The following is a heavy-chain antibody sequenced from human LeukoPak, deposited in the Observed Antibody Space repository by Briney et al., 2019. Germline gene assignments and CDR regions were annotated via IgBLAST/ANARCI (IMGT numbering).Heavy chain of an antibody. V-gene: IGHV3-30*18. D-gene: IGHD6-13*01. CDR3: AKDLDVVSSSSWYFDY. CDR2: ISYDGSNK. J-gene: IGHJ4*02. Sequence: GGSLRLPCAASGFTFSSYGMHWVRQAPGKGLEWVAVISYDGSNKYYADSVKGRFTISRDNSKNTLYLQMNSLRAEDTAVYYCAKDLDVVSSSSWYFDYWGQETLVTVSS. CDR1: GFTFSSYG.